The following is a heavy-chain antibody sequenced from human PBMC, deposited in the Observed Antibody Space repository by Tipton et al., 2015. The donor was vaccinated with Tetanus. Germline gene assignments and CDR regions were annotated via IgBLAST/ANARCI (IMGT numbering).Heavy chain of an antibody. Sequence: GSLRLSCAASGFTFSDHYMSWIRQAPGKGLEWVSGITWNSGNFAYADSVKGRLTISRDNAKSSLYLQMNSLRAEDTAVYYCARGRDGYNSPFDYWGQGTLVIVSS. CDR1: GFTFSDHY. CDR2: ITWNSGNF. D-gene: IGHD5-24*01. V-gene: IGHV3-11*05. J-gene: IGHJ4*02. CDR3: ARGRDGYNSPFDY.